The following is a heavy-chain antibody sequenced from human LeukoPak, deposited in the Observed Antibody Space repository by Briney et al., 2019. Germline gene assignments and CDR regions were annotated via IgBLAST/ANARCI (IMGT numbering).Heavy chain of an antibody. Sequence: PGRSLRLSCAASGFTFDDYAMHWVRQAPGKGLEWVSGISWNSGSIGYTDSVKGRFTISRDNAKNSLYLQMNSLRAEDTALYYCAKDVRVRGVMDTPFDYWGQGTLVTVSS. CDR2: ISWNSGSI. D-gene: IGHD3-10*01. CDR1: GFTFDDYA. CDR3: AKDVRVRGVMDTPFDY. V-gene: IGHV3-9*01. J-gene: IGHJ4*02.